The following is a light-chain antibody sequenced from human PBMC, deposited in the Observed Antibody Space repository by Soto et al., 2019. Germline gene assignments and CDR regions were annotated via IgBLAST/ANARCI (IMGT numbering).Light chain of an antibody. CDR2: AAS. CDR3: HQTYNTLYT. Sequence: DIQMTQSPASLSASVVDRVTITCPASQSISSYLNWYQQKPGKAPKLLIYAASSLQSGVPSRFSGSGSGTDFTLTISSLQPEDSATFYCHQTYNTLYTFGQGTKWIS. CDR1: QSISSY. V-gene: IGKV1-39*01. J-gene: IGKJ2*01.